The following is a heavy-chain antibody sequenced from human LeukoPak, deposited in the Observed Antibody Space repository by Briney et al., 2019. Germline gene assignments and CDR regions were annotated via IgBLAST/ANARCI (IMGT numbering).Heavy chain of an antibody. J-gene: IGHJ4*02. CDR1: GFTFSNYA. CDR3: ARGAYSSGWAYFDH. D-gene: IGHD6-19*01. Sequence: GGSLRLSCAASGFTFSNYAMTWVRQAPGKGLEWVSTITSEAITLYADSVKGRFTISRDNAKNSLYLHMYSLRAEDTAVYYCARGAYSSGWAYFDHWGQGTLVTVSS. V-gene: IGHV3-69-1*01. CDR2: ITSEAIT.